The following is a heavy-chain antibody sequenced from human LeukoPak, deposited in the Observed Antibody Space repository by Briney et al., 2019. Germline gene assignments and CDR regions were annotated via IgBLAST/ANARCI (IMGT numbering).Heavy chain of an antibody. CDR3: ARRRDGYNPTDY. D-gene: IGHD5-24*01. CDR1: GGSISSSSYY. Sequence: SETLSLTCTVSGGSISSSSYYWGWIRQPPGKGLEWIGSIYYSGSTYYNPSLKSRVTISVDTSKNQFSLKLSSVTAADTAVYYCARRRDGYNPTDYWGQGTLVTVSS. CDR2: IYYSGST. V-gene: IGHV4-39*01. J-gene: IGHJ4*02.